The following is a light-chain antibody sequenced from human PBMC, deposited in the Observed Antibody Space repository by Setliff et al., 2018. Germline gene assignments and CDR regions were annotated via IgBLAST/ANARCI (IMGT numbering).Light chain of an antibody. CDR2: EVT. J-gene: IGLJ1*01. Sequence: QSALAQPPSASGSPGQSVTISCTGTSSVVGGYNYVSWYQQHQGKAPKLMIYEVTKRPPGVPARFSGSNSGNTASLTVSGLQAEDEADYYCSSYAGGSNFVFGTGTKVTVL. CDR3: SSYAGGSNFV. CDR1: SSVVGGYNY. V-gene: IGLV2-8*01.